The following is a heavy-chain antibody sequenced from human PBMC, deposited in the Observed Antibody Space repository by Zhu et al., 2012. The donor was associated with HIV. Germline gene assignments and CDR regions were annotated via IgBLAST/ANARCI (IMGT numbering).Heavy chain of an antibody. CDR1: GGSFSGYY. V-gene: IGHV4-34*02. Sequence: QVQLQQWGAGLLKPSETLSLNCAVYGGSFSGYYWSWIRQPPGKGLEWIGEINHSGSTNYKSSLKGRVTISVDTSKNQFSLKLTSVTAADTAVYYCARHWAQSVVAFDYWGQGTLVTVSS. CDR2: INHSGST. CDR3: ARHWAQSVVAFDY. D-gene: IGHD2-15*01. J-gene: IGHJ4*02.